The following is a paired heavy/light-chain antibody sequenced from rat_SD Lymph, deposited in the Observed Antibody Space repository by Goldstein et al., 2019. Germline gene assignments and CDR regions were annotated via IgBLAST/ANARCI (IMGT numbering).Light chain of an antibody. J-gene: IGKJ5*01. CDR2: SVS. CDR1: QSLLHSNGNTY. CDR3: VQGTHAPPLT. V-gene: IGKV2S23*01. Sequence: DVVLTQTPPTLSATIGQSVSISCRSSQSLLHSNGNTYLHWLLQRPGQSPQLLIYSVSRLESGVPNRFSGSGSGTDFTLKISGVEAEDLGVYYCVQGTHAPPLTFGSGTKLEIK.
Heavy chain of an antibody. CDR2: ISSGSSYI. CDR3: ARHWKYTTDW. D-gene: IGHD1-6*01. J-gene: IGHJ2*01. V-gene: IGHV5-34*01. CDR1: GFTFSNYG. Sequence: EVQLVESGGGLVQPGRSLKLSCVASGFTFSNYGMNWIRQAPGKGLEWVAYISSGSSYIYYAETVKGRFTISRDNAKNTLYLQMTSLRSEDTALYYCARHWKYTTDWWGQGVMVTVSS.